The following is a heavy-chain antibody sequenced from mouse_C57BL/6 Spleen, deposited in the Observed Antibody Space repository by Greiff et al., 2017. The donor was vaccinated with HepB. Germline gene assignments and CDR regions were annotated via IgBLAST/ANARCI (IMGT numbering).Heavy chain of an antibody. V-gene: IGHV1-80*01. Sequence: VQLQQSGAELVKPGASVKISCKASGYAFSSYWMNWVKQRPGKGLEWIGQIYPGDGDTNYNGKFKGKATLTADKSSSTAYMQLSSLTSEASAVYFCAREDSSGPYYAMDYWGQGTSVTVSS. CDR1: GYAFSSYW. CDR3: AREDSSGPYYAMDY. CDR2: IYPGDGDT. J-gene: IGHJ4*01. D-gene: IGHD3-2*02.